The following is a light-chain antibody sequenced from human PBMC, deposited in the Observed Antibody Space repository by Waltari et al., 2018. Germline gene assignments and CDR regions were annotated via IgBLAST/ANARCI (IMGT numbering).Light chain of an antibody. Sequence: QSVLTQPPSVSGTPGQRVTISCSGSTSNIGAGHDVHWYQPLPVTAPKPLIYGNNNRPSGVPDRFSGSKSGTSASLAITGLQADDEADYFCQSFDNMLSGGVVFGGGTKLAVL. V-gene: IGLV1-40*01. CDR3: QSFDNMLSGGVV. CDR2: GNN. CDR1: TSNIGAGHD. J-gene: IGLJ2*01.